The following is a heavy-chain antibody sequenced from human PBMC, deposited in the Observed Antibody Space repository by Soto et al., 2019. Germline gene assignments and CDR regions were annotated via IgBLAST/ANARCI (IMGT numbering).Heavy chain of an antibody. CDR1: GFTFRSYG. CDR2: IWFDGSKK. J-gene: IGHJ6*02. CDR3: ARDRLVPYGYGMDV. D-gene: IGHD2-2*01. V-gene: IGHV3-33*01. Sequence: QMQLVESGGGVVQPGRSLRLSCAASGFTFRSYGIHWVRQAPGKGLGWVALIWFDGSKKYYVDSVKGRFAVSRDNSKNTLYLQMSSRRVEDTAVYYCARDRLVPYGYGMDVWGQGTTVTVSS.